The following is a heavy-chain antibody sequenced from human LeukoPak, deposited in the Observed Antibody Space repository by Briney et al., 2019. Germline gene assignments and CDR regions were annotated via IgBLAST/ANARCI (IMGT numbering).Heavy chain of an antibody. D-gene: IGHD6-13*01. CDR3: ARQGAAAGDWFDP. J-gene: IGHJ5*02. V-gene: IGHV5-51*01. Sequence: GESLKISCKGSGYSFTSYWIGWVRQLPGKGLEWMGIIYPGDSDTRYSPSFQGQVTISADKSISTAYLQWSSLKASDTAMYYCARQGAAAGDWFDPWGQGTLVTVSS. CDR2: IYPGDSDT. CDR1: GYSFTSYW.